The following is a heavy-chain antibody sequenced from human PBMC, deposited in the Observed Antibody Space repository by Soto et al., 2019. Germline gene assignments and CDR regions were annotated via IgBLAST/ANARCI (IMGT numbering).Heavy chain of an antibody. CDR3: AREGYSSGFDPFDF. J-gene: IGHJ3*01. CDR1: GYNFRNFG. V-gene: IGHV1-18*01. Sequence: QVQLEQSGDAVKKPGASVKVSCKASGYNFRNFGITWVRQASGLGLEWLGWISGYNGRTSSARNFRDRVVLTTDTATNTAYMGLRSLTSDDTAIYYCAREGYSSGFDPFDFWGQGTKVTVSS. CDR2: ISGYNGRT. D-gene: IGHD5-18*01.